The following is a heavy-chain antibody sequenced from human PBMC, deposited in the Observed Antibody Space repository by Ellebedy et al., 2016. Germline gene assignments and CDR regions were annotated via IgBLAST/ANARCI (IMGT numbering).Heavy chain of an antibody. J-gene: IGHJ2*01. Sequence: GESLKISCAASGFTFSSYSMNWVRQAPGKGLEWVSSISSSSSYIYYADSVKGRFTISRDNSKNTLYLQMNSLRAEDTAVYYCAKDRHSSGWYSPSYWYFDLWGRGTLVTVSS. CDR1: GFTFSSYS. CDR2: ISSSSSYI. D-gene: IGHD6-19*01. CDR3: AKDRHSSGWYSPSYWYFDL. V-gene: IGHV3-21*04.